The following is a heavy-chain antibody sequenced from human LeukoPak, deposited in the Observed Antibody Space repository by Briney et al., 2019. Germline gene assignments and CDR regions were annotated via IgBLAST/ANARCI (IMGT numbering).Heavy chain of an antibody. Sequence: SETLSLTCAVYGGSFSGYYWSWIRQPPGKGQEWIGEINHSGSTNYNPSLKSRVTISVDTSKNQFSLKLSSVTAADTAVYYCARGAAYFIVVVPAARGYMDVWGKGTTVTVSS. CDR2: INHSGST. V-gene: IGHV4-34*01. CDR3: ARGAAYFIVVVPAARGYMDV. D-gene: IGHD2-2*01. CDR1: GGSFSGYY. J-gene: IGHJ6*03.